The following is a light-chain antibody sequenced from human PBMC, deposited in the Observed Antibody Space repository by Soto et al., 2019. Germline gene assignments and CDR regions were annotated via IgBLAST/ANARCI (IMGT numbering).Light chain of an antibody. CDR3: QHYYSTPGYT. V-gene: IGKV4-1*01. CDR2: WAS. Sequence: DIVMTQSPDSLAVSLGERATVNSKSSQSVLYSSNNKNYLAWYQQKPGQPPKLLIYWASTRESGVPDRFSGSGSGTDFTLTISSLQAEDVAVYYCQHYYSTPGYTFGQGTKLEIK. CDR1: QSVLYSSNNKNY. J-gene: IGKJ2*01.